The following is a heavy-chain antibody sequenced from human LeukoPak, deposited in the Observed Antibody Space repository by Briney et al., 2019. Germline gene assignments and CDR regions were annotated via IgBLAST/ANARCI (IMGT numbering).Heavy chain of an antibody. J-gene: IGHJ3*01. CDR2: IIPIFGAP. D-gene: IGHD7-27*01. CDR1: GGTFSSYA. CDR3: ARTRIWGSRSDAFDF. Sequence: GASVKVSCKASGGTFSSYAISWVRQAPGQGLEWMGGIIPIFGAPNYAQKFQGRVTITADESTSTAYMELSSLRSEDTATYYCARTRIWGSRSDAFDFWGQGTLVTVSS. V-gene: IGHV1-69*13.